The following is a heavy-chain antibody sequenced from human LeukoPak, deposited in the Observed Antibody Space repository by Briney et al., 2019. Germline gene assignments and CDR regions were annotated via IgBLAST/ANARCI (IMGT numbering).Heavy chain of an antibody. Sequence: ASVKVSCKASGYTFTSYDVNWVPPATGQGLEWMGWKSPDSGNTGYAQKFQGRVTMTRDSSISTAYLDLSSLISEDTAVYYCARVSMRVRGARRFDPWGQGTLVTVSS. D-gene: IGHD3-10*01. CDR1: GYTFTSYD. V-gene: IGHV1-8*01. CDR2: KSPDSGNT. CDR3: ARVSMRVRGARRFDP. J-gene: IGHJ5*02.